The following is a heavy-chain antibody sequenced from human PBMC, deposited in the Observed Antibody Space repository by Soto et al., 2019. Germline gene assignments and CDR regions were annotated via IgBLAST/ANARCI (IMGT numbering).Heavy chain of an antibody. CDR3: ARGYGSGSYYYYYYYMDV. CDR2: IIPILGIA. V-gene: IGHV1-69*02. D-gene: IGHD3-10*01. J-gene: IGHJ6*03. CDR1: GGTFSSYT. Sequence: QVQLVQSGAEVKKPGSSVKVSCKASGGTFSSYTISWVRQAPGQGLEWMGRIIPILGIANYAQKFQGRVTITADNTTSTSYMELSSLRSEDTAVYYCARGYGSGSYYYYYYYMDVWGKGTTVTVSS.